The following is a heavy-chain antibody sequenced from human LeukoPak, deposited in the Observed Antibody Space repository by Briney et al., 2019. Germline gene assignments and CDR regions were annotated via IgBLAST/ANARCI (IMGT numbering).Heavy chain of an antibody. V-gene: IGHV1-69*05. D-gene: IGHD3-16*02. Sequence: ASVKVSCKASGGTFSSYAISWVRQAPGQGLEWMGGIIPIFGTANYAQKFQGRVTITTDESTSTAYMELSSLRSEDTAVYYCARDYGDYVWGSYRSWGQGTLVTVPS. CDR3: ARDYGDYVWGSYRS. J-gene: IGHJ4*02. CDR1: GGTFSSYA. CDR2: IIPIFGTA.